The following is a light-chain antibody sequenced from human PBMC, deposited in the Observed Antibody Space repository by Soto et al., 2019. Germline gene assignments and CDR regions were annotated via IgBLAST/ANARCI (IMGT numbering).Light chain of an antibody. CDR2: GAS. Sequence: EIVMTQSPATLSVSPGGRATLSCRASQIISGTLAWYQQKPGQAPRLLIHGASTRAPGFPARFSGSGSGTEFTLTINSLQSEDSAVYYCQQHNQWPITFGQGTRLEIK. V-gene: IGKV3-15*01. J-gene: IGKJ5*01. CDR3: QQHNQWPIT. CDR1: QIISGT.